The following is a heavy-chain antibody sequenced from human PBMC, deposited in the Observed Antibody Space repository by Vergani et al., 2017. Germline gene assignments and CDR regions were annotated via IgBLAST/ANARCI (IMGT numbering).Heavy chain of an antibody. CDR2: INPSGGST. J-gene: IGHJ6*03. D-gene: IGHD3-3*01. Sequence: QVQLVQSGAEVKKPGASVKVSCKASGYTFTSYYMHWVRQAPGQGLEWMGIINPSGGSTSYAQKFQGRVTMTRDTSTSTVYMELSSLRSEDTAVYYCARGLSFEQDKSPDYDFWSGYYTPYYYYYMDVWGKGTTVTVSS. CDR3: ARGLSFEQDKSPDYDFWSGYYTPYYYYYMDV. CDR1: GYTFTSYY. V-gene: IGHV1-46*01.